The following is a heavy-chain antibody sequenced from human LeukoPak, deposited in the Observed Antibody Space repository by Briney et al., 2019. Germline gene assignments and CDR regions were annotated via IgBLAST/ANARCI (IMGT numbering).Heavy chain of an antibody. CDR3: ARRAPAGSHFEY. V-gene: IGHV5-51*01. Sequence: GESLKISCKGSGYSFSSYWLGWVRQMPGKGLEWMGIIFPGDSETRYSPSFQGQVTISADKSISTAYLQWSSLKASDTAMYYCARRAPAGSHFEYWGQGTLVTVSS. D-gene: IGHD6-19*01. CDR1: GYSFSSYW. J-gene: IGHJ4*02. CDR2: IFPGDSET.